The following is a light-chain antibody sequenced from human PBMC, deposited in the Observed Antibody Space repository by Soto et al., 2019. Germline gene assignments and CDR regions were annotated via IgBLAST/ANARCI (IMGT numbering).Light chain of an antibody. V-gene: IGKV3-15*01. CDR2: AAS. CDR1: QSISSK. Sequence: EIVMTQSPATLSVSPGEGATLSCRASQSISSKLAWYQQKPGQAPRLLIYAASTRATGVPARFSGSGSGTEFTLTSSSLPAEDVAVYYCQHYNGWPWTFGQGTKVEIK. CDR3: QHYNGWPWT. J-gene: IGKJ1*01.